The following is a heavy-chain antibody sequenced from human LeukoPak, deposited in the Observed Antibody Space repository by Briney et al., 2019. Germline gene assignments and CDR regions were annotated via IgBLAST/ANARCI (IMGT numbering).Heavy chain of an antibody. J-gene: IGHJ4*02. Sequence: KLGESLRISCKGSGYTFSDYWISWVRQMPGKGLEWMGIIFPSDSDTRYSPSFQGQVTISADKSITTAYLQWSSLKASDTAMYYCATVPGYWGQGTLVTVSS. D-gene: IGHD6-19*01. CDR2: IFPSDSDT. CDR3: ATVPGY. V-gene: IGHV5-51*01. CDR1: GYTFSDYW.